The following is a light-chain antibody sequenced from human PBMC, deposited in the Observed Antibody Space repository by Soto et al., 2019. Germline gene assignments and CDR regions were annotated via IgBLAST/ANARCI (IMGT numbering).Light chain of an antibody. J-gene: IGKJ4*01. CDR2: GAS. Sequence: EIVLTQSPGTLSLSPGERATLSCRASQSVSSSYLAWYQQKPGQAPRLLIYGASSRATGIPDRFSGSGSGTDLALTISRLEPEDFAVYYCQQYGSSPLTFRGGTKVEIK. CDR1: QSVSSSY. V-gene: IGKV3-20*01. CDR3: QQYGSSPLT.